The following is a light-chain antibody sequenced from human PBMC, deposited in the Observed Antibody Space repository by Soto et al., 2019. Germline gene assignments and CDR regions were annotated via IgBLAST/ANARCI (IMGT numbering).Light chain of an antibody. CDR2: LGS. CDR3: MQTLQTPPFT. Sequence: DIVMTQSPLSLPVTPGEPASISCRSSQSLLHSNGYNYLDWYLQKPGQSPLLLFYLGSNRASGVPDRFSGSGSGTDFTLKISRVEAEDVGVYYCMQTLQTPPFTFGPGTKVEIK. CDR1: QSLLHSNGYNY. J-gene: IGKJ3*01. V-gene: IGKV2-28*01.